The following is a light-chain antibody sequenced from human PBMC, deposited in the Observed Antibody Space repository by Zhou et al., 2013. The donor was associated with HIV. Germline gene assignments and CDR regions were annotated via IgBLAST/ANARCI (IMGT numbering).Light chain of an antibody. V-gene: IGKV1-8*01. CDR3: QQYYSYSS. J-gene: IGKJ1*01. CDR1: QEISSS. CDR2: AAS. Sequence: IQMTQSPSSLSASVGDRVIITCRASQEISSSLAWYQQKPGKAPKLLIYAASTLQSGVPSRFSGSGSGTDFTLTISCLQSEDFATYYCQQYYSYSSFGQGTKVEIK.